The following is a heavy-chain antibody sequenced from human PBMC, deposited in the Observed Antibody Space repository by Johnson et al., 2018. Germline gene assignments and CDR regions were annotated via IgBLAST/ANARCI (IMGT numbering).Heavy chain of an antibody. CDR3: ARLGSSYYDSSSAAFDI. D-gene: IGHD3-22*01. V-gene: IGHV5-51*03. J-gene: IGHJ3*02. CDR2: IYPGDSDP. CDR1: GYSFTSYW. Sequence: VQLVQSGAEVKKPGESLKISCKGSGYSFTSYWIGWVRQMPGKGLEWMGIIYPGDSDPRYSPSCPGQVTISADKSISTSYLQWSSLKASDTAMYYCARLGSSYYDSSSAAFDIWGQGTMVTVSS.